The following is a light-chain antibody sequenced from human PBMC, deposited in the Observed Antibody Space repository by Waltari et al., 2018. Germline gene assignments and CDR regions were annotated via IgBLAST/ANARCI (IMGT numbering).Light chain of an antibody. CDR2: AAS. Sequence: DIQMTQPPSSLSASVADRVTITCRASLSIYRYLHWYQQKPGKAPKLLIYAASTLQSGVPSMFIGGGSGTDYSLSITSLQPEDLATYFCLQTYSAPWTFGRGTTVEIK. CDR1: LSIYRY. V-gene: IGKV1-39*01. CDR3: LQTYSAPWT. J-gene: IGKJ1*01.